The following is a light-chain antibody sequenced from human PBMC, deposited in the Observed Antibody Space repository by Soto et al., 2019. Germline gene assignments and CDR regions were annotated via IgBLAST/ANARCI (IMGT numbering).Light chain of an antibody. CDR1: QSIGGS. CDR3: QQYNGYSRT. V-gene: IGKV1-5*01. J-gene: IGKJ1*01. Sequence: DIQMTQSPSTLSASVGDRVTITCRASQSIGGSLAWYQQKPGKAPYLLISGVSSLERGVPSRFSGSGSGTEFTLTISSMQPDDFATFYCQQYNGYSRTFGQGTKVDIK. CDR2: GVS.